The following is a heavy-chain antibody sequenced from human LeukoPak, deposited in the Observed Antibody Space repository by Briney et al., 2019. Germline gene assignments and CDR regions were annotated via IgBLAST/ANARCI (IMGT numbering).Heavy chain of an antibody. V-gene: IGHV3-9*01. CDR2: ISWNSGSI. CDR1: GFTLDDYA. Sequence: GGSRRLSCAASGFTLDDYAMHWVRQAPGKGLEWVSGISWNSGSIGYADSVKGRFTISRDNAKNSLYLQMNSLRAEDTALYYCAKGMHYYGSGSLFDYWGQGTLVTVSS. J-gene: IGHJ4*02. D-gene: IGHD3-10*01. CDR3: AKGMHYYGSGSLFDY.